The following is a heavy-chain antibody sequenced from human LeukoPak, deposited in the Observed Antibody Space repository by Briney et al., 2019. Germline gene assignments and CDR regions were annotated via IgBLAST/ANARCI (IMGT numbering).Heavy chain of an antibody. J-gene: IGHJ4*02. Sequence: ASVKVPFKASGYTFTGYYMHWVRQAPGQGLEWMGWINPISGVTNFAQNFLGRVSMSRDTSIRTAYLDMYSLTFDDTAVFYCARGEYSGFDPFDYWGQGTLVTVSS. CDR2: INPISGVT. CDR1: GYTFTGYY. CDR3: ARGEYSGFDPFDY. V-gene: IGHV1-2*02. D-gene: IGHD5-12*01.